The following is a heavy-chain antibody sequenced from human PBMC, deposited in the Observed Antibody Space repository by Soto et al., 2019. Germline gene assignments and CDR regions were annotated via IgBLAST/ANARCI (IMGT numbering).Heavy chain of an antibody. Sequence: GGSLRLSCAASGFTFSSYSMNWVRQAPGKGLEWVSSISSSSSYIYYADSVKGRFTISRDNAKNSLYLQMNSLRAEDTAVYYCARVSRRACTNGVCSYYFDYWGQGTLVTVSS. J-gene: IGHJ4*02. CDR1: GFTFSSYS. D-gene: IGHD2-8*01. V-gene: IGHV3-21*01. CDR3: ARVSRRACTNGVCSYYFDY. CDR2: ISSSSSYI.